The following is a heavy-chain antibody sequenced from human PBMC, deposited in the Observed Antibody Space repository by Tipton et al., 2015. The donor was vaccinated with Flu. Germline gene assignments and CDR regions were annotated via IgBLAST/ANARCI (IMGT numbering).Heavy chain of an antibody. D-gene: IGHD1-26*01. V-gene: IGHV4-39*01. Sequence: GLVKPSETLSLTCTVSGGSISSSSYYWGWIRQPPGKGLEWIGSIYYSGSTYYNPSLKSRVTISVDTSKNQFSLKLSSVTAADTAVYYCARWSGSYRWYFDYWGQGTLVTVSS. CDR3: ARWSGSYRWYFDY. CDR2: IYYSGST. CDR1: GGSISSSSYY. J-gene: IGHJ4*02.